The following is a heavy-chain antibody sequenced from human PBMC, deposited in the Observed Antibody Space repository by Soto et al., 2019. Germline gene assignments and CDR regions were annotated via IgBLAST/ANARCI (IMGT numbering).Heavy chain of an antibody. CDR3: AREFAEQLVYTGGMDV. Sequence: GASVKVSCKASGGTFSSYAISWVRQAPGQGLEWMGGIIPIFGTANYAQKFQGRVTITADESTSTTYMELSSLRSEDTAVYYCAREFAEQLVYTGGMDVWGQGTTVTVSS. V-gene: IGHV1-69*13. J-gene: IGHJ6*02. CDR2: IIPIFGTA. CDR1: GGTFSSYA. D-gene: IGHD6-13*01.